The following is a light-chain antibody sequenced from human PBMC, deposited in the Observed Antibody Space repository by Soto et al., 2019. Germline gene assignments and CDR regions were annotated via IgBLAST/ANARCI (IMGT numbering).Light chain of an antibody. CDR2: WAS. V-gene: IGKV4-1*01. Sequence: DIVMTQSPLSLPVTPGEPASINCKSSQSLLFSSNNKNDLAWYQQKPGQPPKLLIYWASTRGSGVPERFSGSGSGTDFTLTISNLQAEDVAVYYCQQSYSIPLTYGGGTKVDIK. CDR3: QQSYSIPLT. J-gene: IGKJ4*01. CDR1: QSLLFSSNNKND.